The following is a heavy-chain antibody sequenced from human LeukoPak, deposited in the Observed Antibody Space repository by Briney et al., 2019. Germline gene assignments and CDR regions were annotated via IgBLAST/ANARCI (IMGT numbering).Heavy chain of an antibody. CDR3: AKGAVVVAARDF. Sequence: GGSLRLSCAASGFTFSTYAMTWARQAPGKGLEWVSGVSGNGGSTYYADSVKGRFTISRDNSKNTLYLQMNSLRAEDTAVYYCAKGAVVVAARDFWARGTVLTVSS. V-gene: IGHV3-23*01. D-gene: IGHD2-15*01. J-gene: IGHJ4*02. CDR2: VSGNGGST. CDR1: GFTFSTYA.